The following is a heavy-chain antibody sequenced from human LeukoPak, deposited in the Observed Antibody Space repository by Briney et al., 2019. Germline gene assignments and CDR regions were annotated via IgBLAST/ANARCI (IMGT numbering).Heavy chain of an antibody. CDR3: AKDPYSSGWYYFDY. J-gene: IGHJ4*02. V-gene: IGHV3-23*01. D-gene: IGHD6-19*01. CDR2: ISGSGRST. CDR1: GFTFSSSA. Sequence: GGSLRLSCAASGFTFSSSAMSWVRQAPGKGLEWVSGISGSGRSTYYADSVKGRFTISRDNSKNTLYLQMHSLRAEDTALYYCAKDPYSSGWYYFDYWGQGTLVTVSS.